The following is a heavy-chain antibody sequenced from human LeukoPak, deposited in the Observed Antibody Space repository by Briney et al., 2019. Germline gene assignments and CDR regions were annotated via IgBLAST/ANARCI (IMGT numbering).Heavy chain of an antibody. D-gene: IGHD5-12*01. CDR2: ISGSGDVT. V-gene: IGHV3-23*01. CDR1: GFTFSGFA. CDR3: AKDPYSGYDSRYFDY. J-gene: IGHJ4*02. Sequence: PGGSLRLSCAASGFTFSGFALSWVRQAPRKGLEWVSTISGSGDVTYYADSVKGRFTISRDDSKNTLYLQMNSLRAEDTAVYYCAKDPYSGYDSRYFDYWGQGTLVTVSS.